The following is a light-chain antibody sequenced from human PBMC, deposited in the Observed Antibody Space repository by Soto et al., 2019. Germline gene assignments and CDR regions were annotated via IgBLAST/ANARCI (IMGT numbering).Light chain of an antibody. CDR1: QGIKHY. J-gene: IGKJ4*01. CDR3: QRYYNAPFT. Sequence: DIQVTQHPSSLSASVGDRVTITCLASQGIKHYVAWYQQKPGETPKLLIYAASTLESGIPPRFSGSGSGTDFTLTINNLQPEEVATYYCQRYYNAPFTFGGGTKVEIK. V-gene: IGKV1-27*01. CDR2: AAS.